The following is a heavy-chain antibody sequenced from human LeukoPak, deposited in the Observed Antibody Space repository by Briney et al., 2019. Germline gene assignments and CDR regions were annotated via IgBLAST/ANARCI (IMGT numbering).Heavy chain of an antibody. CDR2: IYYSGST. J-gene: IGHJ4*02. CDR1: GGSISSDGYY. D-gene: IGHD1-1*01. CDR3: ARDSVKTGTRGRYFDY. V-gene: IGHV4-31*03. Sequence: SETLSLTCTVSGGSISSDGYYWSWIRQHPGKGLEWIGYIYYSGSTYYNPSLKSRVTISVDTSKNQFSLKLSSVTAADTAVYYCARDSVKTGTRGRYFDYWGQGTLVTVSS.